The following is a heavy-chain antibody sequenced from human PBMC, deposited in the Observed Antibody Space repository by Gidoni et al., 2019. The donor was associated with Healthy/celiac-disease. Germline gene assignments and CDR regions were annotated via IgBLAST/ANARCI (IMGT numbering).Heavy chain of an antibody. CDR2: IYHSGST. CDR3: ARAARPRAFDP. J-gene: IGHJ5*02. CDR1: GGSISSGGYS. V-gene: IGHV4-30-2*01. Sequence: QLQLQESGSGLVKPSQTLSLTCAVSGGSISSGGYSWSWIRQPPGKGLEWIGYIYHSGSTYYNPSPKSRVTISVDRSKNQFSLKLSPVTAADTAVYYRARAARPRAFDPWGQGTLVTVSS.